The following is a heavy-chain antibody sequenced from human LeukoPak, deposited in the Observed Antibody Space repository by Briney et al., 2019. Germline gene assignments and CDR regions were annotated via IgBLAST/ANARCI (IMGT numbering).Heavy chain of an antibody. Sequence: GGSLRLSCAASGFAFSSFAMHWVRQAPGKGLEWVSLISYDGIIEDYSDSVKGRFTISRDNFKNTLFLQMNSLRDEDTAVYYCAKASNTWNYFDYWGQGTLVTVSS. CDR3: AKASNTWNYFDY. V-gene: IGHV3-30*04. CDR1: GFAFSSFA. CDR2: ISYDGIIE. D-gene: IGHD1-1*01. J-gene: IGHJ4*02.